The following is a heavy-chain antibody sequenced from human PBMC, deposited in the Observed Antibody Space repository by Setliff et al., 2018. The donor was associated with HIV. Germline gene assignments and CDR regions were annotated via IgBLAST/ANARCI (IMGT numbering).Heavy chain of an antibody. D-gene: IGHD3-16*01. CDR2: VNPEDGET. V-gene: IGHV1-69-2*01. Sequence: ASVKVSCKTSGYFFSEFYIHWVQQAPGKGLEWMGRVNPEDGETIYAEKFQGRVTITADTSTDTAYMELSSMRFDDTAVYYCARSGGGWYNWFDPWGQGTPLTVSS. CDR3: ARSGGGWYNWFDP. CDR1: GYFFSEFY. J-gene: IGHJ5*02.